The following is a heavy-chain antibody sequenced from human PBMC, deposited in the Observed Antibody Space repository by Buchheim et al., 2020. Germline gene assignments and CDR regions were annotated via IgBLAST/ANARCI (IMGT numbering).Heavy chain of an antibody. CDR1: GYIFTTYW. CDR2: IDPGGSYT. D-gene: IGHD3-10*01. J-gene: IGHJ6*02. CDR3: ARFPRSFGEDVTVDGMDV. Sequence: EVQLVQSGAEVKKPGESLRISCKGSGYIFTTYWISWVRQMPGKGLEWMGRIDPGGSYTNYSPSFQGHVTISADKSISTAYLQWSSLKASDTAMYYCARFPRSFGEDVTVDGMDVWGQGTT. V-gene: IGHV5-10-1*01.